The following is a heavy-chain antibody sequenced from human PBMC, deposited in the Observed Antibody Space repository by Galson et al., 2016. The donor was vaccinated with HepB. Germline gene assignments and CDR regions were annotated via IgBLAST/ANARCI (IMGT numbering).Heavy chain of an antibody. CDR3: ARDAGRFFDYYYYGLDV. D-gene: IGHD3-3*01. CDR2: ISGGGGTT. J-gene: IGHJ6*02. V-gene: IGHV3-23*01. CDR1: GFTFKFYA. Sequence: SLRLSCAASGFTFKFYAMTWVRQAPGKGLEWVSSISGGGGTTYYADSVKGRFTISRDNSKNTLNLQMNSLRAEDTAVYYCARDAGRFFDYYYYGLDVWGQGTTVTVSS.